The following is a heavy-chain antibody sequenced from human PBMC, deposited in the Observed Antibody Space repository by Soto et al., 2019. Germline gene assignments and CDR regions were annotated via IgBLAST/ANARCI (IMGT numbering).Heavy chain of an antibody. CDR1: GGSISSGDYY. V-gene: IGHV4-30-4*01. J-gene: IGHJ4*02. CDR2: IYYSGST. D-gene: IGHD2-15*01. Sequence: SETLSLTCTVSGGSISSGDYYWSWIRQPPGRGLEWIGYIYYSGSTYYNPSLKSRVTIPVDTSKNQFSLKLSSVTAADTAVYYCARLYCSGGFCHEFDYWGQGTLVTVSS. CDR3: ARLYCSGGFCHEFDY.